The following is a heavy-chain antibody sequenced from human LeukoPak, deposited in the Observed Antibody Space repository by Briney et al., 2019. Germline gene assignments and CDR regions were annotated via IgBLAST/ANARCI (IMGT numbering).Heavy chain of an antibody. D-gene: IGHD3-16*02. CDR2: VDPEDGET. CDR1: GYTFTDYY. Sequence: ASVKVSCKVSGYTFTDYYMHWVQQAPGKGLEWMGLVDPEDGETIYAEKFQGRVTITADTSTDTAYMELSSLRSEDTAVYYCARDKVSRQYYDYVWGSYRSSFSLAYWGQGTLVTVSS. J-gene: IGHJ4*02. V-gene: IGHV1-69-2*01. CDR3: ARDKVSRQYYDYVWGSYRSSFSLAY.